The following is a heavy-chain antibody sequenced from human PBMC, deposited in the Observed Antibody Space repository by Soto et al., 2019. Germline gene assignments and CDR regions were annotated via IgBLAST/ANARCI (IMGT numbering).Heavy chain of an antibody. Sequence: SETLSLTRTVSGDSINSGDYYWTWIRQPPGKGLEWMGYIYYSGSTYYNPSLKSRLTMSLDTSTNQFSLKLTSVIAADTAVYFCARAPRRMTVAIDCWGQGALVTVSS. CDR2: IYYSGST. V-gene: IGHV4-30-4*01. J-gene: IGHJ4*02. D-gene: IGHD3-22*01. CDR3: ARAPRRMTVAIDC. CDR1: GDSINSGDYY.